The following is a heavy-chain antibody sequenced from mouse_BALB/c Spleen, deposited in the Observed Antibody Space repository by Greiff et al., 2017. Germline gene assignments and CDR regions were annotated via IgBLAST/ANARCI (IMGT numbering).Heavy chain of an antibody. D-gene: IGHD2-1*01. V-gene: IGHV5-6-4*01. CDR3: TRDYGKGNWYFDV. CDR2: ISSGGSYT. J-gene: IGHJ1*01. CDR1: GFTFSSYT. Sequence: EVKLVESGGGLVKPGGSLKLSCAASGFTFSSYTMSWVRQTPEKRLEWVATISSGGSYTYYLDSVKGRFTISRDNAKNTLYLQMSSLKSEDTAMYYCTRDYGKGNWYFDVWGAGTTVTVSS.